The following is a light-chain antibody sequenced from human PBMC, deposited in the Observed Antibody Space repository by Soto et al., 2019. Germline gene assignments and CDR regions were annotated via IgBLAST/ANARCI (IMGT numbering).Light chain of an antibody. CDR3: GADHGSGSKFVQV. J-gene: IGLJ2*01. CDR2: VGTGGIVG. V-gene: IGLV9-49*01. CDR1: SGYSNYK. Sequence: QAVVTQPPSASASLGASVTLTCTLTSGYSNYKVDWYQQRPGKGPRFVMRVGTGGIVGSKGDGIPDRFSVLGSGLNRYLTIKNFQEEDESDCHCGADHGSGSKFVQVLGGGTKLTVL.